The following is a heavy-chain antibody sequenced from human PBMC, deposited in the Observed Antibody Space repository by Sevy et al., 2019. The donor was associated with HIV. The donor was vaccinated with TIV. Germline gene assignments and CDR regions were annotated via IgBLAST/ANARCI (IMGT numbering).Heavy chain of an antibody. Sequence: ASVKVSCKASGYTFTGYYVHWVRRAPGQGLEWMGWINPSSGGTNYGHMFHGRVTMTRDTSITTAYMELNSLRSDNTAVYYCARSVYGSGTYLNDYWGQGTLVTVSS. CDR3: ARSVYGSGTYLNDY. J-gene: IGHJ4*02. D-gene: IGHD3-10*01. CDR1: GYTFTGYY. CDR2: INPSSGGT. V-gene: IGHV1-2*02.